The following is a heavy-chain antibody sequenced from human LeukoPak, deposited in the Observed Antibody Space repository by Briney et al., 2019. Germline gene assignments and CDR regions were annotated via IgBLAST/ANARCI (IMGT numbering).Heavy chain of an antibody. Sequence: SETLSLTCTVSGVSISIYYWSWIRQPPGKGLEWIGYIYYSGSTNYNPSLKSRVTISVDTSKNQFSLKLSSVTAADTAVYYCARDPLYGPGEWGQGTLVTVSS. D-gene: IGHD7-27*01. J-gene: IGHJ4*02. CDR3: ARDPLYGPGE. CDR1: GVSISIYY. CDR2: IYYSGST. V-gene: IGHV4-59*01.